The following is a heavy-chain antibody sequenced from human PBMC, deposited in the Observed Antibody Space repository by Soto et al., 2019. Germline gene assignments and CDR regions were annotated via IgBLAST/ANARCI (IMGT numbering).Heavy chain of an antibody. V-gene: IGHV4-34*01. J-gene: IGHJ4*02. Sequence: SETLSLTCDVYGGSFSDYIWTWIRQTPGKGLQWIGQINHSGSANYNPSLKSRVTISVHTSSSQFSLELSSVTAADTAVYYCARGLISGSHYSGGWYYFDSSGQGTQVTVSS. CDR2: INHSGSA. CDR3: ARGLISGSHYSGGWYYFDS. CDR1: GGSFSDYI. D-gene: IGHD1-26*01.